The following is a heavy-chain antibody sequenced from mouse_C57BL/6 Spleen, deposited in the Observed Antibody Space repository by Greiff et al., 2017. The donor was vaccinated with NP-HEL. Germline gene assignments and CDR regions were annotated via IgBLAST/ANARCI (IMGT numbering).Heavy chain of an antibody. CDR1: GFSLTSYG. J-gene: IGHJ4*01. Sequence: VKLMESGPGLVAPSQSLSITCTVSGFSLTSYGVHWVRQPPGKGLEWLVVIWSDGSTTYNSALKSRLSISKDNSKSQGFLKMNSLQTDDTAMYYCARHRGYLYAMDYWGQGTSVTVSS. CDR3: ARHRGYLYAMDY. D-gene: IGHD2-2*01. CDR2: IWSDGST. V-gene: IGHV2-6-1*01.